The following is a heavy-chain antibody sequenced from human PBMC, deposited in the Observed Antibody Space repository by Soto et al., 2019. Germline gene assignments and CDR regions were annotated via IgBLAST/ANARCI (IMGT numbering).Heavy chain of an antibody. V-gene: IGHV3-21*01. D-gene: IGHD4-17*01. Sequence: EEQLAESGGGLVKPGGSLRLSCAASGFTFSGYTMNWVRQAPGKGLEWVSSISSTSSYIFYGDSVKGRFTISRDNTKKSLYLQMNSLRAEDTAVYYCARESATTVTYAFDIWGQGTMVTVSS. CDR1: GFTFSGYT. J-gene: IGHJ3*02. CDR2: ISSTSSYI. CDR3: ARESATTVTYAFDI.